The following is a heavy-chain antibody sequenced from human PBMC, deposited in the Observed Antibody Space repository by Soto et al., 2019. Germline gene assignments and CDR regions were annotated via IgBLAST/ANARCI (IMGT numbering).Heavy chain of an antibody. V-gene: IGHV3-30-3*01. J-gene: IGHJ4*02. Sequence: GGSLRLSCVASGFTFSSYAMHWVRQAPGKGLEWVAVISYDGSNKYYADSVKGRFTISRDNSKNTLYLQMNSLRAEDTAVYYWARDHYYGSGSYYNIGYWGQGTLVTVSS. CDR3: ARDHYYGSGSYYNIGY. CDR2: ISYDGSNK. CDR1: GFTFSSYA. D-gene: IGHD3-10*01.